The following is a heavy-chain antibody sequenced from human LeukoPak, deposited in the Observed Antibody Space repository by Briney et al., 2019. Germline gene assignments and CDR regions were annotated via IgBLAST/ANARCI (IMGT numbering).Heavy chain of an antibody. D-gene: IGHD5-18*01. Sequence: GGSLRLSCAASGLTVSSNYMNWVRQAPGKGLEWVSALYIGGNTYYADSVRGRYTISRDNSKNTLYLQMNSLRAEDTAIYYCTTAAGYNYGQYWGQGTLVTVSS. J-gene: IGHJ4*02. CDR1: GLTVSSNY. CDR2: LYIGGNT. V-gene: IGHV3-53*01. CDR3: TTAAGYNYGQY.